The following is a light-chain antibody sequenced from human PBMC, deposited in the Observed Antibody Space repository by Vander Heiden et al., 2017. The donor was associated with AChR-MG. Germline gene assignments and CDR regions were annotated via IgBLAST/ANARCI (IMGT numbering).Light chain of an antibody. CDR3: QQYNSLWT. V-gene: IGKV1-5*03. CDR2: KAS. Sequence: DIQMTQSPSTLSASVGDRVTITCRASQSISSWLAWYQQKPGKAPKLLIYKASNLETGVPSRFSGSASGTEFTLTISSLQPDDFATYYCQQYNSLWTFGQGTKVEIK. J-gene: IGKJ1*01. CDR1: QSISSW.